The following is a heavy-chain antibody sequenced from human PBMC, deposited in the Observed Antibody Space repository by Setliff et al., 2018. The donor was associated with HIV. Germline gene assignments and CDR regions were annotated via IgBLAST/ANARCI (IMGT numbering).Heavy chain of an antibody. CDR3: AAFDSGRDV. V-gene: IGHV4-34*01. CDR2: IHHTGYM. CDR1: GGPFSDYY. D-gene: IGHD6-19*01. J-gene: IGHJ4*02. Sequence: PSETLSLTCAVHGGPFSDYYWNWIRQPPGKGLEWIAEIHHTGYMNYNPSLKSRVTISRDTSTNQFSLKVSSVTAADTGVYYCAAFDSGRDVWGQGTLVTVSS.